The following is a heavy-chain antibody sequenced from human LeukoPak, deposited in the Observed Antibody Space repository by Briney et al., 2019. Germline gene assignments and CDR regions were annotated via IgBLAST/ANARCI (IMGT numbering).Heavy chain of an antibody. CDR2: INPNSGDT. Sequence: ASVKVSCKASGYTFTSYGISWVRQAPGQGLEWMGRINPNSGDTNYAQNFQGRVTMTRDTSGSTSNMELSRLRSDDTAVYYCARERRFGELLLFDYWGLGTLVTVSS. V-gene: IGHV1-2*06. D-gene: IGHD3-10*01. CDR3: ARERRFGELLLFDY. CDR1: GYTFTSYG. J-gene: IGHJ4*02.